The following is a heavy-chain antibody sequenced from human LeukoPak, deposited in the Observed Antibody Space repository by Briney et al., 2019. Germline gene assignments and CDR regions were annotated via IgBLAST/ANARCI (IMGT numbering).Heavy chain of an antibody. V-gene: IGHV3-9*01. D-gene: IGHD5-18*01. J-gene: IGHJ4*02. CDR2: IRWNSGSI. Sequence: PGRSLRLSCAASGFTFDDYAMHWVRQAPGKGLEWVSGIRWNSGSIGYADSVKGRFTISRDNSKNTLYLQMNSLRAEDTAVYYCARDGRPGIQLWQNWGQGTLVTVSS. CDR1: GFTFDDYA. CDR3: ARDGRPGIQLWQN.